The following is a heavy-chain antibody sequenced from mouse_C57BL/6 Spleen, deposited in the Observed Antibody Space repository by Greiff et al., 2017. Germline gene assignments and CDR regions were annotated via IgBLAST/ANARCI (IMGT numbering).Heavy chain of an antibody. CDR3: ARDGAGSSLYYFDY. CDR2: ISDGGSYT. CDR1: GFTFSSYA. J-gene: IGHJ2*01. Sequence: DVMLVESGGGLVKPGGSLKLSCAASGFTFSSYAMSWVRQTPEKRLEWVATISDGGSYTYYPDNVKGRFTISRDNAKNNLYLQMSHLKSEDTAMYYCARDGAGSSLYYFDYWGQGTTLTVSS. D-gene: IGHD1-1*01. V-gene: IGHV5-4*01.